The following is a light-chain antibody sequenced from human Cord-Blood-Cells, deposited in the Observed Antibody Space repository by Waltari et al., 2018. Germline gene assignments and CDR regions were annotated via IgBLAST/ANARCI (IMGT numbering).Light chain of an antibody. CDR1: SSPVGSYHI. CDR3: CSYAGSSTV. V-gene: IGLV2-23*02. J-gene: IGLJ2*01. Sequence: QSALTQPASVPGSPRQSLTISFSGTSSPVGSYHIVSWYQQHPGKAPKLMIYEVSKRPSGVSNRFSGSKSGNTASLTISGLQAEDEADYYCCSYAGSSTVFGGGTKLTVL. CDR2: EVS.